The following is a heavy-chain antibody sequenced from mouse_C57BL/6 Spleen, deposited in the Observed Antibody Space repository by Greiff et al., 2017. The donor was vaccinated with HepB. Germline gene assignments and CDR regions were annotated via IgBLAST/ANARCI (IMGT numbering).Heavy chain of an antibody. CDR2: IDPEDGET. CDR3: ARPPYDYGGYFDG. D-gene: IGHD2-4*01. Sequence: EVQLQQSGAELVKPGASVKLSCTASGFNIKDYYMHWVKQRTEQGLEWIGRIDPEDGETKYAPTFQGKATITADTSSNTAYLQLSSLTSEDTAFYYGARPPYDYGGYFDGWGTGTTVTVSS. CDR1: GFNIKDYY. J-gene: IGHJ1*03. V-gene: IGHV14-2*01.